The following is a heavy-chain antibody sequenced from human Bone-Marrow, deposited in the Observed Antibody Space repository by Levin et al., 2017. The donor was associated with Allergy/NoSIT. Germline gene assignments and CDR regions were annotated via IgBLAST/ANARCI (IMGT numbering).Heavy chain of an antibody. CDR2: INPKSGVT. CDR1: GYTFTDYH. Sequence: ATVKVSCRASGYTFTDYHFHWVRQAPGQGLEWMGRINPKSGVTNYAQRFQDRVTITRDTSISAVYIELGRLTSDDSALYYCATLTFSSFDLWGQGTLVTVSS. CDR3: ATLTFSSFDL. D-gene: IGHD2/OR15-2a*01. J-gene: IGHJ4*02. V-gene: IGHV1-2*06.